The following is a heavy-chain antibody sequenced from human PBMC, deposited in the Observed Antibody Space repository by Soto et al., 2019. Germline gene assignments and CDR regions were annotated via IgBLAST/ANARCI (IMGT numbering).Heavy chain of an antibody. CDR1: GGSISSGDYY. V-gene: IGHV4-30-4*01. J-gene: IGHJ6*04. D-gene: IGHD2-15*01. CDR3: ARGRGGYCSGGSCYRGPRTDLDV. Sequence: SETLSLTCTVSGGSISSGDYYWSWIRQPPGKGLEWIGYIYYSGSTYYNPSLKSRVTISVDTSKNQFSLKLSSVTAADTAVYYCARGRGGYCSGGSCYRGPRTDLDVWGKGTTVTLSS. CDR2: IYYSGST.